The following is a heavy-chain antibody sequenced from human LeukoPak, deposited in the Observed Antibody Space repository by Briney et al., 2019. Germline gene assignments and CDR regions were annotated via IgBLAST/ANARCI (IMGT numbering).Heavy chain of an antibody. CDR1: GYSISSGYY. CDR2: ISSSGSTI. CDR3: ARGLSPPDY. Sequence: LSLTCTVSGYSISSGYYWGWIRQAPGKGLEWVSYISSSGSTIYYADSVKGRFTISRDNAKNSLYLQMNSLRVEDTAVYYCARGLSPPDYWGQGTLVTVSS. V-gene: IGHV3-11*04. J-gene: IGHJ4*02. D-gene: IGHD2/OR15-2a*01.